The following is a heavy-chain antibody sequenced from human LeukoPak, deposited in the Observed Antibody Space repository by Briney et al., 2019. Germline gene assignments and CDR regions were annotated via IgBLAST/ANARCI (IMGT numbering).Heavy chain of an antibody. CDR1: GFTFSSYA. D-gene: IGHD3-22*01. CDR2: ISGRGGST. CDR3: ANDAMFVTYYSDRSGYSCDY. V-gene: IGHV3-23*01. J-gene: IGHJ4*02. Sequence: GGSLRLSCAASGFTFSSYAMSWVRQAPGKGLEWVSAISGRGGSTYYADSVKGRFTISRDNSKNTLYLQMNSLRAEDTAVYYCANDAMFVTYYSDRSGYSCDYGGQGPLVLVSS.